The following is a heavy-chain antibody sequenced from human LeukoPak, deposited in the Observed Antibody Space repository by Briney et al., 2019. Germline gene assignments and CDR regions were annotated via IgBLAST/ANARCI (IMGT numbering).Heavy chain of an antibody. CDR1: GFTFGDYG. V-gene: IGHV3-49*04. Sequence: PGGSLRLSCTASGFTFGDYGMSWVRQAPGKGLEWVGFIRSKAYGGTTEYAASVKGRFTISRDDSKSIAYLQMNSLKTEDTAVYYCTAAARRFSGWYYFQHWGQGTLVTVSS. CDR2: IRSKAYGGTT. D-gene: IGHD6-19*01. J-gene: IGHJ1*01. CDR3: TAAARRFSGWYYFQH.